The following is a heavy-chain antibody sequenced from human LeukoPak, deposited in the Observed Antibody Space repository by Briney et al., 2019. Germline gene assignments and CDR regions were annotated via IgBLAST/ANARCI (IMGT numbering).Heavy chain of an antibody. D-gene: IGHD5-18*01. CDR2: IIPIFGTA. Sequence: ASVKVSCKASGGTFSSYAISWVRQAPGQGLEWMGGIIPIFGTANYAQKFQGRVTITTDESTSTAYMELSSLRSEDTAVYYCARGYSYGYNSLAYWGQGTLVTVSS. J-gene: IGHJ4*02. V-gene: IGHV1-69*05. CDR1: GGTFSSYA. CDR3: ARGYSYGYNSLAY.